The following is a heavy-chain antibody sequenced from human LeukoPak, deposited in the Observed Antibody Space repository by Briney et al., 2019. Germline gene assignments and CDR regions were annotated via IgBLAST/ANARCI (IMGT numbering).Heavy chain of an antibody. D-gene: IGHD6-13*01. CDR3: ASGGSSWFFDY. CDR1: GFTFSSYS. V-gene: IGHV3-48*01. J-gene: IGHJ4*02. CDR2: ISSSSSTI. Sequence: GGSLRLSCAASGFTFSSYSMNWVRQAPGKGLEWVSYISSSSSTIYYADSVKGRFTISRDNAKNSLYPQMNSLRAEDTAVYYCASGGSSWFFDYWGQGTLVTVSS.